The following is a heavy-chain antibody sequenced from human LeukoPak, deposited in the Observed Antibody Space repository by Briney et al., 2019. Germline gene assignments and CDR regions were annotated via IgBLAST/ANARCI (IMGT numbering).Heavy chain of an antibody. Sequence: GGSLRLSCAASEFTFSSYAMSWVRQAPGKGLEWVSGISGSGGTTYYADSVKGRFTISRDNAKNSLYLQMNSLRVEDTAVYYCARSGRIAAAGRIDYWGQGILVTVSS. V-gene: IGHV3-23*01. CDR3: ARSGRIAAAGRIDY. CDR1: EFTFSSYA. D-gene: IGHD6-13*01. CDR2: ISGSGGTT. J-gene: IGHJ4*02.